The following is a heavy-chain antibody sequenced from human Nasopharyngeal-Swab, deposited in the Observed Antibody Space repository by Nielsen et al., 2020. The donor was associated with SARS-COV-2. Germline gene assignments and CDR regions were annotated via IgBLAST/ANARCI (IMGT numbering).Heavy chain of an antibody. CDR1: GFTFSSYA. D-gene: IGHD4-17*01. CDR3: AKYYGDYPYYYYYMDV. J-gene: IGHJ6*03. V-gene: IGHV3-23*01. CDR2: ISGSGGST. Sequence: GGSLRLSCGASGFTFSSYAMSWVRQAPGKGLEWVSAISGSGGSTYYADSVKGRFTISRDNSKNTLYLQMSSLRAEDTAVYYCAKYYGDYPYYYYYMDVWGKGTTVTVSS.